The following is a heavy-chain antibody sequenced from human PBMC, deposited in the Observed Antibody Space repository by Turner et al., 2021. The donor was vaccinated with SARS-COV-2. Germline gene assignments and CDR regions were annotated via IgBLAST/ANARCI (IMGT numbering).Heavy chain of an antibody. CDR2: IWDDGSNK. J-gene: IGHJ4*02. CDR1: GFTFSSYG. CDR3: ARPIPSYSSGWYGCYFDY. Sequence: QVQLVESGGGVVQPGRSLRLSCAASGFTFSSYGMHWVRQAPGKGLEWVTFIWDDGSNKYYANSVEGRFTISRETTKNTLYLQMSSLRAEDTAVYYCARPIPSYSSGWYGCYFDYWGQGTLVTVSS. V-gene: IGHV3-33*08. D-gene: IGHD6-19*01.